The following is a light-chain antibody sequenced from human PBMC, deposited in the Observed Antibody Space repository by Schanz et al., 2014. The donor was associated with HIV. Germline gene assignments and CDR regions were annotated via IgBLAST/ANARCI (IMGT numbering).Light chain of an antibody. J-gene: IGLJ1*01. Sequence: QSALTQPASVSGSPGQSITISCTGTSSDVGGYNYVSWYQQNPGKAPNLIIYDVNKRPSAVPDRFSGSRSGNTASLTVSGLQAEDEADYYCSSYTTISTPNYVFGTGTKLTVL. CDR3: SSYTTISTPNYV. CDR2: DVN. V-gene: IGLV2-14*01. CDR1: SSDVGGYNY.